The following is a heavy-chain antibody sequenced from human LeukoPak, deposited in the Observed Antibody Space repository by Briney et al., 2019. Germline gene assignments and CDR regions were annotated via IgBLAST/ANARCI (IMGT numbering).Heavy chain of an antibody. D-gene: IGHD3-16*01. J-gene: IGHJ4*02. CDR2: IYYSGST. Sequence: WVRQPPGKGLEWIGSIYYSGSTYYNPSLKSRVTISVDTSKNQFSLKLSSVTAADTAVYYCARINMITFGGVDWGQGTLVTVSS. CDR3: ARINMITFGGVD. V-gene: IGHV4-39*07.